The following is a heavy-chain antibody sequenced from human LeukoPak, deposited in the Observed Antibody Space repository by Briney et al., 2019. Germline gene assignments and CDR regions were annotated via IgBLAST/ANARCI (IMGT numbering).Heavy chain of an antibody. CDR3: SGRDSRRNPWAY. CDR2: ISQDGSGE. V-gene: IGHV3-7*02. Sequence: GGSLRISLSTSGFSYSSFWVKWGRQGPGGRPGWVANISQDGSGEYYRDYVGGRFSISRDNAKQSLYLQMNNLRADDSVIYYCSGRDSRRNPWAYWGQGTQVSVS. J-gene: IGHJ4*02. D-gene: IGHD4-11*01. CDR1: GFSYSSFW.